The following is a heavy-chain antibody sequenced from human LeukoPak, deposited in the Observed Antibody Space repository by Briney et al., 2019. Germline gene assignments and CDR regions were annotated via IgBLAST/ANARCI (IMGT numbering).Heavy chain of an antibody. CDR2: ISGSTSTI. V-gene: IGHV3-48*01. D-gene: IGHD1-14*01. CDR3: AKVEEPEPHYYYMDV. J-gene: IGHJ6*03. CDR1: GFTFSSYG. Sequence: GGSLRLSCAASGFTFSSYGMNWARQAPGKGLERVSYISGSTSTIYYADSVKGRFTISRDNAKNSLFLQMYSLRAADTAVYYCAKVEEPEPHYYYMDVWGKGTTVTVSS.